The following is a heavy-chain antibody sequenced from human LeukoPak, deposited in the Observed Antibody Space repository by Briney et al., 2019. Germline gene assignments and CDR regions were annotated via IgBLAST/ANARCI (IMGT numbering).Heavy chain of an antibody. V-gene: IGHV3-48*03. D-gene: IGHD2-21*02. CDR3: ASPMGPYCGGDCWRVFAFDI. Sequence: GGSLRLSCAASGFTFSSYEMNWVRQAPGKGLEWVSYISSSGSTIYYADSVKGRFTISRDNAKNSLYLQMNSLRAEDTAVYYCASPMGPYCGGDCWRVFAFDIWGQGTMVTVSS. CDR1: GFTFSSYE. CDR2: ISSSGSTI. J-gene: IGHJ3*02.